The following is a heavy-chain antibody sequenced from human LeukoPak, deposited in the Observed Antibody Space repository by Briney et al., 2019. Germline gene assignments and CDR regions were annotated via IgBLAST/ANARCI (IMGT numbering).Heavy chain of an antibody. D-gene: IGHD6-6*01. CDR2: IFSGGSP. Sequence: GFLRLSFAASWFTVNDNYMKWGRQAPGKGLGLVSVIFSGGSPYYADSVKGRFTISRDNSKNTLYLQMNRLRAEDTAVYYCARGHSSSSGSPDYWGQGTLVTVSS. V-gene: IGHV3-53*01. J-gene: IGHJ4*02. CDR3: ARGHSSSSGSPDY. CDR1: WFTVNDNY.